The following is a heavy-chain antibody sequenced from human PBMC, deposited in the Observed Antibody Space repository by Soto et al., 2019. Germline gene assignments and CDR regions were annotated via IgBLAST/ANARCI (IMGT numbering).Heavy chain of an antibody. D-gene: IGHD3-10*01. V-gene: IGHV4-39*01. CDR1: GGSISSSSYY. CDR2: IYYSGNT. Sequence: SETLSLTCTVSGGSISSSSYYWGWIRQPPGKGLEWIGSIYYSGNTYYNPSLKSRVTISVDTAKNQFSLKLSSVTAADTAVYYCARQYYFGSGSYYKRPFDFWGQGTLVTVSS. CDR3: ARQYYFGSGSYYKRPFDF. J-gene: IGHJ4*02.